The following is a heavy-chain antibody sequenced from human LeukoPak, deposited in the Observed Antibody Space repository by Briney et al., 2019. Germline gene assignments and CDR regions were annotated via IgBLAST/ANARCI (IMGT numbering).Heavy chain of an antibody. J-gene: IGHJ4*02. CDR1: GFTFSSYS. Sequence: GGSLRLSCAASGFTFSSYSMNWVRQAPGKGLEWVSSISSSSSYIYYADSVKGRFTISRDNAKNPLYLQMNSLRAEDTAVYYCAREYCSSTSCEEDYWGQGTLVTVSS. D-gene: IGHD2-2*01. CDR2: ISSSSSYI. V-gene: IGHV3-21*01. CDR3: AREYCSSTSCEEDY.